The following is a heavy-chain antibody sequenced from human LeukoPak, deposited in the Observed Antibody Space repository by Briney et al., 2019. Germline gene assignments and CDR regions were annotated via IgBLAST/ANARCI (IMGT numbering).Heavy chain of an antibody. D-gene: IGHD5-24*01. CDR3: AWMATVLSVDV. V-gene: IGHV3-15*01. J-gene: IGHJ4*02. CDR1: GLTFRDAW. Sequence: PGGSLRLSCVVSGLTFRDAWISWVRQAPGKGLEWIGRIKGRTYSETADFAAPVKGRFTLSRDDSKDTVYLQMNSLNTEDTAMYFCAWMATVLSVDVWSQGTLVTVSS. CDR2: IKGRTYSETA.